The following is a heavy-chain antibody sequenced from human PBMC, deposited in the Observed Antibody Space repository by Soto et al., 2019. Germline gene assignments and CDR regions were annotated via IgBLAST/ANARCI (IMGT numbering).Heavy chain of an antibody. Sequence: PGGSLRLSCAASGFTFSSYGVHWVRQAPGKGLEWVAVISYDGSNKYYADSVKGRFTISRDNSKNTLYLQMNSLRAEDTAVYYCAKDRRYYYGSGTYYYHYYGMDVWGQGTTVTVSS. CDR3: AKDRRYYYGSGTYYYHYYGMDV. CDR1: GFTFSSYG. V-gene: IGHV3-30*18. D-gene: IGHD3-10*01. J-gene: IGHJ6*02. CDR2: ISYDGSNK.